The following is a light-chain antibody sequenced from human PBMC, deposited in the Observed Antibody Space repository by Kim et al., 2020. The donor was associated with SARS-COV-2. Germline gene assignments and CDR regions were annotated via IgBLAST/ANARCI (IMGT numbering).Light chain of an antibody. J-gene: IGLJ1*01. Sequence: SITLSCTGTSSGVGGYNYVSLYQQHPGKAPKLMLYDVSNRPSGVSNRFSVSKSGNTASLTISGLQAEDEADYYCSSYTSSSTPFYVFGTGTKVTVL. CDR3: SSYTSSSTPFYV. CDR1: SSGVGGYNY. V-gene: IGLV2-14*03. CDR2: DVS.